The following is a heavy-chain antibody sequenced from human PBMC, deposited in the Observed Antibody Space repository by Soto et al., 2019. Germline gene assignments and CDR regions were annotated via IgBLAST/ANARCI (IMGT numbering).Heavy chain of an antibody. V-gene: IGHV5-51*01. CDR1: GYSFTRYW. D-gene: IGHD1-26*01. J-gene: IGHJ3*02. CDR3: ARRWELLHHDAFDI. CDR2: IYPGDSDT. Sequence: GEFLTISSTGAGYSFTRYWIGWVRQMPGKGLEWMGIIYPGDSDTRYSPSFQGQVTISADKSISTAYLQWSSLKASDTAMYYCARRWELLHHDAFDIWGQGTMVTVSS.